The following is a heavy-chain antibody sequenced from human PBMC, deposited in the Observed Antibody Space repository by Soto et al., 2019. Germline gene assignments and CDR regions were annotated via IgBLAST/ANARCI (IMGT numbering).Heavy chain of an antibody. CDR1: EFTFSNYC. V-gene: IGHV3-74*01. CDR3: ARGVPGHYATDV. Sequence: EVQLVESGGGLVQPGGSLRLSCAASEFTFSNYCMHWVRQAPGKGLVWVSRISGDESTTYYADSVKGRFTISRDNAKNTLDLQMDGLSAEDTGVYYCARGVPGHYATDVWGQGTMVTVSS. J-gene: IGHJ6*02. CDR2: ISGDESTT.